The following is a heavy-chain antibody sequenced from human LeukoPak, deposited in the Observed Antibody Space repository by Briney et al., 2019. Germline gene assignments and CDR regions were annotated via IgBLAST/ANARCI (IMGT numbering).Heavy chain of an antibody. V-gene: IGHV1-46*01. D-gene: IGHD3-22*01. Sequence: RASARVSCKASGYTFTSYYMHWPRQAPGQGIERMGIITPSGGSTSYAQKFQGRVTMTRDTSTSTVYMELSSLRSEDTAVYYCARDYYYDSSGSIRTFDPWGQGTLVTVSS. CDR1: GYTFTSYY. CDR2: ITPSGGST. J-gene: IGHJ5*02. CDR3: ARDYYYDSSGSIRTFDP.